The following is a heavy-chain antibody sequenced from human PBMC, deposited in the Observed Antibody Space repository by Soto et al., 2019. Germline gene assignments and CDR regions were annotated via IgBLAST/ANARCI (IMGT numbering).Heavy chain of an antibody. V-gene: IGHV3-33*01. CDR3: TRGGYCTGGSCYSRANDY. CDR1: GFTFSSYG. Sequence: QVQLVESGGGVVQPGRSLRLSCAASGFTFSSYGMHWVRQAPGKGLEWVAVIWYDGSNKYYADSVKGRFTISRDNSKNTLYLQINSLRAEDTAVYYCTRGGYCTGGSCYSRANDYWGQGTLVTVSS. J-gene: IGHJ4*02. D-gene: IGHD2-15*01. CDR2: IWYDGSNK.